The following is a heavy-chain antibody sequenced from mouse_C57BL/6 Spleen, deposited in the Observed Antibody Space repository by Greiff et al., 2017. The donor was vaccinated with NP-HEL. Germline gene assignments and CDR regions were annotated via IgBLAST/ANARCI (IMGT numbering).Heavy chain of an antibody. CDR3: ARSTLYYDYDGFDY. Sequence: VQLQQSGAELVRPGASVKLSCKASGYTFTDYYINWVKQRPGQGLEWIARIYPGSGNTYYNEKFKGKATLTAEKSYSTAYMQLSSLTSEDSAVYCCARSTLYYDYDGFDYWGQGTTLTVSS. CDR1: GYTFTDYY. CDR2: IYPGSGNT. V-gene: IGHV1-76*01. D-gene: IGHD2-4*01. J-gene: IGHJ2*01.